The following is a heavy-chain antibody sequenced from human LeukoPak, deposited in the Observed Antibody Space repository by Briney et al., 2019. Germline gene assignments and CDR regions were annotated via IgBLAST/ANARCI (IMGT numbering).Heavy chain of an antibody. CDR3: ARDKGYSSSWDSLNWFDP. J-gene: IGHJ5*02. Sequence: SQTLSLTCTVSGGSISSGGYYWSWIRQHPGKGLEWIGYIYYSGSTYYNPSLKSRVTISVDTSKNQFSLKLSSVTAADTAVYYCARDKGYSSSWDSLNWFDPWGQGTLVTVSS. CDR1: GGSISSGGYY. CDR2: IYYSGST. V-gene: IGHV4-31*03. D-gene: IGHD6-13*01.